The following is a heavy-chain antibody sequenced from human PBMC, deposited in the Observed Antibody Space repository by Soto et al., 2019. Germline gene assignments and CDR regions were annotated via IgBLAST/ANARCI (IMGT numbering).Heavy chain of an antibody. CDR2: IYYSGGA. Sequence: QVQLQESGPGLVKPSDTLSLICAVSGYSISSSNWWGWIRQPPGKGLEWIGNIYYSGGAYYNPSLKSRVTMSVDTSKNQFSLKLTSVTAVDTAVYYCARGDYAKAFDIWGQGTTVTVSS. CDR1: GYSISSSNW. D-gene: IGHD2-2*01. J-gene: IGHJ3*02. V-gene: IGHV4-28*03. CDR3: ARGDYAKAFDI.